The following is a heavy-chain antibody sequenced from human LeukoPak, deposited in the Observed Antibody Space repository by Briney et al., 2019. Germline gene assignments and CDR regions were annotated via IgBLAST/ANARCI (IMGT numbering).Heavy chain of an antibody. Sequence: SETLSLTCAVYGGSFSGYYWSWIRQPPGKGLEWIGEINHSGSTNYNPSLKSRVTISVDTSKNQFSLKLSSVTAADTAVYYCARGLGLLHRRSDPWGQGTLVTVSS. CDR1: GGSFSGYY. D-gene: IGHD2-15*01. J-gene: IGHJ5*02. V-gene: IGHV4-34*01. CDR3: ARGLGLLHRRSDP. CDR2: INHSGST.